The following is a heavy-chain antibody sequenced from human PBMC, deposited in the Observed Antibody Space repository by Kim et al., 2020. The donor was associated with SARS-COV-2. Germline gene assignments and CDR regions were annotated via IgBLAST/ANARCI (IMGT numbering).Heavy chain of an antibody. CDR2: VSGGGEST. CDR3: ARNRDGYHSQDY. J-gene: IGHJ4*02. D-gene: IGHD5-12*01. Sequence: GGSLRLSCAASGFTFSNYVMSWVRQAPGKGLEWISCVSGGGESTYYADSVKGRFTISRDNSKNTLYLQMNSLRADDTAVYYCARNRDGYHSQDYWGQGTRVTVSS. V-gene: IGHV3-23*01. CDR1: GFTFSNYV.